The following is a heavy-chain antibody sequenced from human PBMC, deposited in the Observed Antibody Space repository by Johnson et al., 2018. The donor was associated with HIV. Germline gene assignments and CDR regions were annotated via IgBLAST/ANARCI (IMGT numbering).Heavy chain of an antibody. CDR3: ARGLWATTPGGAFDI. J-gene: IGHJ3*02. D-gene: IGHD1-26*01. CDR1: GFTFSDFY. Sequence: QMQLVESGGGLVKPGGSLRLSCAASGFTFSDFYMSWIRQPPGKGLEWVSYISVTGGTIHSADSVKGRFTISRDNGKNSLYLQMNSLRAEDTAVYYCARGLWATTPGGAFDIWGQGTMVTVSS. CDR2: ISVTGGTI. V-gene: IGHV3-11*04.